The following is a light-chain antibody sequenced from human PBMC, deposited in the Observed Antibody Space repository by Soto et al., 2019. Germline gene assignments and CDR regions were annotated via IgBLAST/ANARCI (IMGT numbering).Light chain of an antibody. J-gene: IGLJ1*01. Sequence: QSVLTQPPSASGTPGQRVIISCSGSSSNIGSNNVHWYQQIPGTAPKLLIYGDNNRPSGVPDRFSGSKSGTSASLAITRLQAEDEADYYCQSYDISLHNYVFGTGTKVTVL. CDR2: GDN. CDR3: QSYDISLHNYV. V-gene: IGLV1-40*01. CDR1: SSNIGSNN.